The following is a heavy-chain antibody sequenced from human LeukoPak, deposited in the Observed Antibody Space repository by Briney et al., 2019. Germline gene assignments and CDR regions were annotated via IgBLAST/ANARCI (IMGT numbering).Heavy chain of an antibody. V-gene: IGHV3-21*01. CDR2: ISSSSSYI. Sequence: GGSLRLSCAASGFTFSSYSMNWVRQAPGKGLEWVSSISSSSSYIYYADSVKGRFTISRDNAKNSLYLQMNSLRAEDTAVYYCAKLASYYYGPGNLNWFDPWGQGTLVTVSS. CDR1: GFTFSSYS. J-gene: IGHJ5*02. D-gene: IGHD3-10*01. CDR3: AKLASYYYGPGNLNWFDP.